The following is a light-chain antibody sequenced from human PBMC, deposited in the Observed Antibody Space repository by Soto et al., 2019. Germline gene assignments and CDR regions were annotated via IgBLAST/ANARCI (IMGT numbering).Light chain of an antibody. CDR1: QAVLDSSNNKDY. J-gene: IGKJ1*01. CDR3: KKYYSTTRP. Sequence: DIGMTQTAGTLAVYLRERATINCKSSQAVLDSSNNKDYLTWYQQKPGQPPKLLIYWESTREFGVPDRFSGSGSGTDFTLTISRLKDEDVAVYYCKKYYSTTRPVGHGTKV. CDR2: WES. V-gene: IGKV4-1*01.